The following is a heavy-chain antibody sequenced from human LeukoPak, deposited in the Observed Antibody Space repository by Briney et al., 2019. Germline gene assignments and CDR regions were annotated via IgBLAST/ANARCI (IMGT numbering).Heavy chain of an antibody. CDR3: ARRITIFRGPNWFDP. CDR1: GGSISSNY. CDR2: IYYSGST. Sequence: PSETLSLTCTVSGGSISSNYWSWIRQPPGKGLGWIGYIYYSGSTNYNPSLKSRVTISVDPSKNQFSLKLSSVTAADTAVYYCARRITIFRGPNWFDPWGQGTLVTVSS. J-gene: IGHJ5*02. V-gene: IGHV4-59*01. D-gene: IGHD3-3*01.